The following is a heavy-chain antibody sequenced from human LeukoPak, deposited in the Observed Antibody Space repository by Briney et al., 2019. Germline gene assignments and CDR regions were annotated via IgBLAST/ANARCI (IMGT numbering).Heavy chain of an antibody. J-gene: IGHJ5*02. Sequence: ASVKVSCKASGYTFTGYYMHWVRQAPGQGLEWMGWINPNSGGTNYAQKFQGRATMTRDTSISTAYMELSRLRSDDTAVYYCARCPHSYARKNWFDPWGQGTLVTVSS. CDR3: ARCPHSYARKNWFDP. V-gene: IGHV1-2*02. CDR2: INPNSGGT. D-gene: IGHD5-18*01. CDR1: GYTFTGYY.